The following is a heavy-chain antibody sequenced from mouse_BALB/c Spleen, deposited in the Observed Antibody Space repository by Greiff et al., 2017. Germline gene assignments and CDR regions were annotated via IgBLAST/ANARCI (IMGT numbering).Heavy chain of an antibody. CDR2: ISSGSSTS. V-gene: IGHV5-17*02. CDR3: ASTTLRLGYFDV. CDR1: GFTFSSFG. Sequence: DVKLVESGGGLVQPGGSRTLSCAASGFTFSSFGMNWVRQAPEKGLEWVAYISSGSSTSDYADTVKGRFTISRDNPKNTLFLQMTSLRSEDTAMYYCASTTLRLGYFDVWGAGTTVTVSS. J-gene: IGHJ1*01. D-gene: IGHD1-2*01.